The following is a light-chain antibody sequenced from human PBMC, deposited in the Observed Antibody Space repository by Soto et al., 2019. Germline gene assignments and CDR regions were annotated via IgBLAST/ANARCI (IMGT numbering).Light chain of an antibody. CDR2: AAS. CDR1: QHIASW. CDR3: QQANSFPLT. V-gene: IGKV1-12*01. J-gene: IGKJ5*01. Sequence: IPLTQSPSFVSASIGDSVSITCRASQHIASWLVWYQQKPGKAPQLLIYAASSLHTGVPSRFSASGSGTDFTLTISSLQPEDFATYFCQQANSFPLTFGQGTRLEI.